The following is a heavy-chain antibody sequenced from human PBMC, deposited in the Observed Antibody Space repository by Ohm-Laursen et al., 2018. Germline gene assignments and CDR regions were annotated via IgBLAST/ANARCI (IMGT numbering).Heavy chain of an antibody. Sequence: SVKVSCKASGYTFTSYDINWVRQATGQGLEWMGWISGYDANTKYAQNLQGRVTMTTDTSTSTAYMELRSLRSDDTAVYYCARVVGDYYAFDIWGQGTTVTVSS. CDR2: ISGYDANT. V-gene: IGHV1-18*01. D-gene: IGHD4-17*01. J-gene: IGHJ3*02. CDR1: GYTFTSYD. CDR3: ARVVGDYYAFDI.